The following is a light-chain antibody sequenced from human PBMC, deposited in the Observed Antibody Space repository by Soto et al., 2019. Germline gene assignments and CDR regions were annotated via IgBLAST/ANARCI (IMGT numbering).Light chain of an antibody. CDR1: QSVGSNF. V-gene: IGKV3-20*01. CDR2: GAS. CDR3: QQFDSSVT. Sequence: EVVLTQSPVSLSLSPGERATFSCRASQSVGSNFFAWYQQKPGQAPRLLIYGASTRATGIPDRFSGSGSGKDLTLTISRLEPEDFAVYYCQQFDSSVTFGQGTKVEI. J-gene: IGKJ1*01.